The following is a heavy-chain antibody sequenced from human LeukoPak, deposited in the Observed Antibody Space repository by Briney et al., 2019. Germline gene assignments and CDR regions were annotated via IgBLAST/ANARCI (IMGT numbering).Heavy chain of an antibody. CDR3: ARNFDPTGGYDY. CDR2: ISSNGGST. Sequence: GGSLRLSCAASGFIFSYYGMHWVRQAPGKGLEYVSAISSNGGSTYYANSVKGRFTISRDNSRNTLYLQMGSLRAEDMAVYYCARNFDPTGGYDYWGQGTLATVSS. J-gene: IGHJ4*02. D-gene: IGHD3-9*01. CDR1: GFIFSYYG. V-gene: IGHV3-64*01.